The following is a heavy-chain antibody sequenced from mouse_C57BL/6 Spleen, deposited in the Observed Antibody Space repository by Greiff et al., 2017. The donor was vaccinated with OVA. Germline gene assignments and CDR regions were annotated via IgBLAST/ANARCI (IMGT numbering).Heavy chain of an antibody. CDR1: GYTFTSYW. CDR2: IYPGSGST. V-gene: IGHV1-55*01. D-gene: IGHD3-2*02. J-gene: IGHJ3*01. Sequence: QVQLQQSGAELVKPGASVKMSCKASGYTFTSYWITWVKQRPGQGLEWIGDIYPGSGSTNYNEKFKSKATLTVDTSSSTAYMQLSSLTSEDSAVYDCARDSSGLAWFAYWGQGTLVTVS. CDR3: ARDSSGLAWFAY.